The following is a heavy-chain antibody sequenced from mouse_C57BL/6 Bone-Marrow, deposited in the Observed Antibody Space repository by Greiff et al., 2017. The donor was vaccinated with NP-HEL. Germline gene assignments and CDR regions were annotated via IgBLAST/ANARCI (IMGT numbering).Heavy chain of an antibody. Sequence: EVMLVESGGGLVQSGRSLRLSCATSGFTFSDFYMEWVRQAPGKGLEWIAASSNKANDYTTEYSASVKGRFIVSRDTSQSILYLQMNAMRAEDTTIYYCAREALDWYFDVWGTGTTVTVSS. V-gene: IGHV7-1*01. CDR3: AREALDWYFDV. CDR2: SSNKANDYTT. CDR1: GFTFSDFY. J-gene: IGHJ1*03.